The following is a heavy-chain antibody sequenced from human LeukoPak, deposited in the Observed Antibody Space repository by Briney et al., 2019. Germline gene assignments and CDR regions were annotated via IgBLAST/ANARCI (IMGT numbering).Heavy chain of an antibody. CDR3: ARHPTGYPNWFDS. Sequence: PSETLSVTCTVSGGSITTIPYSWGWIRQPPGKGLEWIGTISYVGTTYYEPSLKSRVTMSIDTSENQFSLNLNSATAADTAVYYCARHPTGYPNWFDSWGQGTLVIVSS. J-gene: IGHJ5*01. CDR2: ISYVGTT. D-gene: IGHD3-9*01. V-gene: IGHV4-39*01. CDR1: GGSITTIPYS.